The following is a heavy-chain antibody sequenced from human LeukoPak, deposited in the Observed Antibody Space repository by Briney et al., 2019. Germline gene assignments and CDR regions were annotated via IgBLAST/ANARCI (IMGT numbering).Heavy chain of an antibody. Sequence: GGSLRLSCAASRFTFSSYSMNWVRQAPGKGLEWVSYISSSSSSIYYADSVKGRFTISRDNAKNSLYLQMNSLRTEDTAVYYCAGAHSDWTARYYYMDVWGKGTTVTVSS. D-gene: IGHD1-1*01. J-gene: IGHJ6*03. CDR3: AGAHSDWTARYYYMDV. V-gene: IGHV3-48*01. CDR1: RFTFSSYS. CDR2: ISSSSSSI.